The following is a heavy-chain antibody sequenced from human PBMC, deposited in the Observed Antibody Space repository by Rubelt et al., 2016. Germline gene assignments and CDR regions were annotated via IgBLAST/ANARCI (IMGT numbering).Heavy chain of an antibody. Sequence: QVQLQESGPGLVKPSETLSLTCTVSGGSISSYYWSWLRQPPGKGLEWIGEINHSGSTNYNPSLKSRVTISVDTSKDQFSLKLSCVTAADTAVYYCARGGGTAWYFDIWGRGTLVTVAS. CDR3: ARGGGTAWYFDI. CDR2: INHSGST. J-gene: IGHJ2*01. D-gene: IGHD2-15*01. V-gene: IGHV4-59*12. CDR1: GGSISSYY.